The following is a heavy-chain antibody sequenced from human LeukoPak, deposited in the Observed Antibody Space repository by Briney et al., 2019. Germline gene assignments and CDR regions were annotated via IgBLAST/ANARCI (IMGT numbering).Heavy chain of an antibody. CDR1: GFTFRSYW. J-gene: IGHJ3*02. D-gene: IGHD1-1*01. V-gene: IGHV3-74*01. Sequence: PGGSLRLSCAASGFTFRSYWMHWVRRAPGKGLVWVSRINTEGSSTDHADSVQGRFTISRDNAKNTLYLQMNSLRAEDTAVYFCARDYNWGSDAFDIWGQGTMVTVSS. CDR3: ARDYNWGSDAFDI. CDR2: INTEGSST.